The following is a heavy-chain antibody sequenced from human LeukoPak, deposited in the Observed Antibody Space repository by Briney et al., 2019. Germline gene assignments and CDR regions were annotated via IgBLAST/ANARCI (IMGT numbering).Heavy chain of an antibody. V-gene: IGHV1-18*01. CDR2: TSVYNGNT. Sequence: ASVKVSCKASGYTFTSYGISWVRQAPGQGLEWMGGTSVYNGNTNYAQEVQGRVTMTTDTSTSTAYMELRSLRSDDTAVYYCVRDYYGSGSSLDAFDIWGQGTMVTVSS. CDR3: VRDYYGSGSSLDAFDI. D-gene: IGHD3-10*01. J-gene: IGHJ3*02. CDR1: GYTFTSYG.